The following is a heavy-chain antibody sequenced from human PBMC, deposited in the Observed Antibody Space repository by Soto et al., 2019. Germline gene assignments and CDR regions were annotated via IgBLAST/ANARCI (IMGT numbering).Heavy chain of an antibody. CDR3: ARGRWSAL. CDR2: IYYDGRT. V-gene: IGHV4-59*01. Sequence: PSETLSLTCTVSGASISSGYWSWIRQSPGKGLEWIGYIYYDGRTYYNPSLKSRITISIDTSKNQFSLKVTSVTTADTAVYYCARGRWSALWGQGTLVTVSS. J-gene: IGHJ5*02. CDR1: GASISSGY.